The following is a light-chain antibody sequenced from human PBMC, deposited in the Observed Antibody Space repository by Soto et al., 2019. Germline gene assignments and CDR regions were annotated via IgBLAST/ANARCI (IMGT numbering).Light chain of an antibody. CDR1: SSNILSNT. CDR3: AAWDDSLRGFV. CDR2: RDN. J-gene: IGLJ1*01. Sequence: QLVLTQPPSASGTPGQRVTISCSGTSSNILSNTVNWYQRLPGAAPKLLIYRDNQRPSGVPDRFSGSKSGTSASLGISGLQSGDAADYYCAAWDDSLRGFVFGTGTKLTVL. V-gene: IGLV1-44*01.